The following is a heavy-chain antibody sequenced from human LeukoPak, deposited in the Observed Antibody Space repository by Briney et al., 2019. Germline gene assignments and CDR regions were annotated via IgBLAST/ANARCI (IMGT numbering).Heavy chain of an antibody. D-gene: IGHD4-17*01. CDR2: ISAYNGNT. CDR3: ARDVSNLADYGANFDY. J-gene: IGHJ4*02. CDR1: GYTFTSYG. V-gene: IGHV1-18*01. Sequence: ASVKVSCKASGYTFTSYGISWVRQAPGQGLEWMGWISAYNGNTNYAQKLQGRVTMTTDTSTSTAYMELRSLRSDDTAVYYCARDVSNLADYGANFDYWGQGTLVTVSS.